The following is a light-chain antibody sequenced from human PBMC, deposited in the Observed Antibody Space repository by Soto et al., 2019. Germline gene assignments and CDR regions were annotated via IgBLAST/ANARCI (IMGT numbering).Light chain of an antibody. CDR1: SSDVGSYNL. V-gene: IGLV2-23*03. J-gene: IGLJ2*01. CDR2: EGS. Sequence: QSVLTQPASVSGSPGQSITISCTGTSSDVGSYNLVSWYQQHPGKVPKLILDEGSKRPSGVSNRFSGSKSGNTASLTISGLQAEDEADYYCCSYAGSSTFVVFGGGTKLTVL. CDR3: CSYAGSSTFVV.